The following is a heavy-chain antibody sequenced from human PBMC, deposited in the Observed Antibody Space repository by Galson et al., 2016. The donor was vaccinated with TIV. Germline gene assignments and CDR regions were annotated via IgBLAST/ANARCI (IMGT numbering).Heavy chain of an antibody. CDR2: ISTYNGNT. CDR3: ARAADTWNDVLFDY. CDR1: GYTSTSYG. J-gene: IGHJ4*02. Sequence: SVKVSCKASGYTSTSYGFGWVRQAPGQGLEWMGWISTYNGNTNYAQKFQGRVTLTTETSTSTASMELRGLTSDDTAMYYCARAADTWNDVLFDYWGQGTLVTVSS. V-gene: IGHV1-18*01. D-gene: IGHD1-1*01.